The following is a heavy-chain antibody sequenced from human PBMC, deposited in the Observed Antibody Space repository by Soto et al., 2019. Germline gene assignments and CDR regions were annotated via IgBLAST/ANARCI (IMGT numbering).Heavy chain of an antibody. CDR1: GFTFSSYA. J-gene: IGHJ4*02. CDR3: VIDRRGSSGWYFDY. CDR2: ISGSGGST. Sequence: GSLRLSCAASGFTFSSYAMCWVRQAPGKGLEWVSAISGSGGSTYYADSAKGRFTISRDNSKNTQYLQMNRLRGEDMAVNCCVIDRRGSSGWYFDYLGQGTLVNVSS. V-gene: IGHV3-23*01. D-gene: IGHD6-19*01.